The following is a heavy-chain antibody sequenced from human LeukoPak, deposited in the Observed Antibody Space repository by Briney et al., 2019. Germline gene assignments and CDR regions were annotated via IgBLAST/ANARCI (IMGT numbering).Heavy chain of an antibody. D-gene: IGHD2-2*01. CDR1: GYSISSGYY. CDR2: IYHSGST. V-gene: IGHV4-38-2*01. J-gene: IGHJ4*02. Sequence: SETLSLTCAVSGYSISSGYYWGWIRQPPGKGLGWIGSIYHSGSTYYNPSLKSRVTISVDTSKNQFSLKLSSVTAADTAVYYCASSHQLLALGDYWGQGTLVTVSS. CDR3: ASSHQLLALGDY.